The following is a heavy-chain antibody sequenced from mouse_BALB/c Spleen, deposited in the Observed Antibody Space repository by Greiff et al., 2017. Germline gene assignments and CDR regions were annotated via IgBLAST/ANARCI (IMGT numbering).Heavy chain of an antibody. CDR3: ARGDGNYYFDY. V-gene: IGHV1-37*01. CDR2: INPYNGDT. J-gene: IGHJ2*01. CDR1: GYSFTGYF. Sequence: EVQLQQSGPELVKPGASVKISCKASGYSFTGYFMNWVKQSHGKSLEWIGRINPYNGDTFYNQKFKGKATMTVDKSSSTAYMELARLTSEDSAIYYCARGDGNYYFDYWGQGTTLTVSS. D-gene: IGHD2-1*01.